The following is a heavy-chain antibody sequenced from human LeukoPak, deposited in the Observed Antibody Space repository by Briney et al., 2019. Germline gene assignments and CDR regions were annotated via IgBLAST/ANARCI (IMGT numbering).Heavy chain of an antibody. CDR2: MNPNSGNT. D-gene: IGHD4-17*01. CDR3: ARVGGDYALSY. Sequence: GASVKVSCEASGYTFTSYDINWVRQATGKGLEWMGWMNPNSGNTGYAQNFQGRVTMTRNTSISTAYMELSSLRSEDTAVYYCARVGGDYALSYWGQGTLVTVSS. V-gene: IGHV1-8*01. J-gene: IGHJ4*02. CDR1: GYTFTSYD.